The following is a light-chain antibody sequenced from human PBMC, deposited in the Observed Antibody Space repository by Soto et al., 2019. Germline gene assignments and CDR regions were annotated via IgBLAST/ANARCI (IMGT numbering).Light chain of an antibody. Sequence: DIQMTQSPSSLSASVRDRVTITCRASQGISNYLAWYQQKPGKVPKLLIYAASTLQSGVPSRFSGSGSGTEFTLTISSLQPEDFATYYCQQLNSFFGPGTKVDIK. V-gene: IGKV1-27*01. J-gene: IGKJ3*01. CDR2: AAS. CDR1: QGISNY. CDR3: QQLNSF.